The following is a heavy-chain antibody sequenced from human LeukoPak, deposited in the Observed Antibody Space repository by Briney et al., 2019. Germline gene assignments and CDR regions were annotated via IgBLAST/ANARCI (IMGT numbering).Heavy chain of an antibody. D-gene: IGHD4-11*01. Sequence: SQTLSLTCTVSGGSISSGGYYWSWIRQHPGKGLEWIGYIYYSGSTYYNPSLKSRVTISVDTSKNQFSLKLSSVTAADTAVYYCARDLHDYYYFYMDVWGKGTTVTVSS. V-gene: IGHV4-31*03. J-gene: IGHJ6*03. CDR1: GGSISSGGYY. CDR3: ARDLHDYYYFYMDV. CDR2: IYYSGST.